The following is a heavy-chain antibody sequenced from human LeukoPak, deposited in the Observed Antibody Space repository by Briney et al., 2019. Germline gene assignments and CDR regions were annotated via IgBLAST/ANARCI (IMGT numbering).Heavy chain of an antibody. CDR3: ARGVGATNSNWFDP. CDR2: INSDGSST. D-gene: IGHD1-26*01. J-gene: IGHJ5*02. V-gene: IGHV3-74*01. CDR1: GFTFSSYW. Sequence: PGGSLRLSCAASGFTFSSYWMHWVRQAPGKGLVWVSRINSDGSSTSYADSVKGRFTTSRDNAKNTLYLQMSSLRAEDTAVYYCARGVGATNSNWFDPWGQGTLVTVSS.